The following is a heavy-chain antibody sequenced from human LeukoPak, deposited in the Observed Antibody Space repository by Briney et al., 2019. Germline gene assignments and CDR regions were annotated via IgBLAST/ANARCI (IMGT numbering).Heavy chain of an antibody. CDR1: GFTFKDYG. Sequence: GRSLRLSCAATGFTFKDYGMHWVRQPPGKGLEWVSSINWNGGGTDYADSVKGRLTISRDNAKNSLYLQLSSLRPEATALYYCAKHMRATNTYSFFGLDVWGQGTTVTVSS. D-gene: IGHD1-26*01. V-gene: IGHV3-9*01. CDR2: INWNGGGT. J-gene: IGHJ6*02. CDR3: AKHMRATNTYSFFGLDV.